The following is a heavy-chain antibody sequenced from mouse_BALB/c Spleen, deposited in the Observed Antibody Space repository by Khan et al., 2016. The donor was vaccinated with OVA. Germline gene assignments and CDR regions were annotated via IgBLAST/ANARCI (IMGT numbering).Heavy chain of an antibody. Sequence: QMQLEESGPGLAAPSQSLSITCTISGFSLTTYGVHWVRQPPGKGLEWLVVIWRDGTTNYNSALKSRLTITKDNSQSQVFLKLNSLQTDDTAIYFGARYPYYHYNIFDYWGQGTSVTVSS. CDR3: ARYPYYHYNIFDY. CDR2: IWRDGTT. J-gene: IGHJ4*01. CDR1: GFSLTTYG. V-gene: IGHV2-6-1*01. D-gene: IGHD2-4*01.